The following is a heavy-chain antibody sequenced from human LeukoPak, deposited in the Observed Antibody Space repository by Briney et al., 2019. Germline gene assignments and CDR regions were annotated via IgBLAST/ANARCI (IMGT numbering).Heavy chain of an antibody. V-gene: IGHV3-20*01. CDR2: INWNGGST. D-gene: IGHD2-15*01. Sequence: GGSLRLSCAASGFTFDDYGMSWVRQAPGKGLEWVSGINWNGGSTGYADSVKGRFTISRDNAKNSLYLQMNSLRAEDTALYHCARGRGYCSGGSCDDFDYWGQGTLVTVSS. J-gene: IGHJ4*02. CDR3: ARGRGYCSGGSCDDFDY. CDR1: GFTFDDYG.